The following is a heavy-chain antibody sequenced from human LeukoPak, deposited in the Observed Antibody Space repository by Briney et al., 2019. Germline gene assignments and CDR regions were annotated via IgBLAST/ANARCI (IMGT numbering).Heavy chain of an antibody. J-gene: IGHJ4*02. V-gene: IGHV3-33*01. CDR2: IWYDGSNK. CDR1: RFTFSSYG. CDR3: ARGPGYCSSTSCYPPTGFDY. Sequence: PGRSLRLSCAASRFTFSSYGMHWVRQAPAKGLEGVGVIWYDGSNKYYADSVKGRFTISRDNSKNTLYLQMNSLRAEDTAVYYCARGPGYCSSTSCYPPTGFDYWGQGTLVTVSS. D-gene: IGHD2-2*01.